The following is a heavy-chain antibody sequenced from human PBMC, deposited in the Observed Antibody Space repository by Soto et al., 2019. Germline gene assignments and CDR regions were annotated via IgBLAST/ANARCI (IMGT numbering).Heavy chain of an antibody. Sequence: QVQLQESGPGLVKPTQTLSVTCTVSSGSVSSDDYSWSWIRQHPGKGLEWIGYIRDSGSTYYNPSLEGRVTISVDTSKNQFSLRLRSVTPADTAVYYCARAMANYFDYWGQGTLVTASS. V-gene: IGHV4-31*03. CDR2: IRDSGST. J-gene: IGHJ4*02. CDR3: ARAMANYFDY. CDR1: SGSVSSDDYS. D-gene: IGHD2-8*01.